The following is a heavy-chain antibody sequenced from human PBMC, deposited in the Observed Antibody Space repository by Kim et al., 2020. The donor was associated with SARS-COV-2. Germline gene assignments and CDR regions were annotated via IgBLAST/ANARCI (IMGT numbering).Heavy chain of an antibody. CDR3: ARGDYEDSRGFYPDY. D-gene: IGHD3-22*01. CDR2: IKQDGSEQ. V-gene: IGHV3-7*01. CDR1: GFTFSTYG. J-gene: IGHJ4*02. Sequence: GGSLRLSCAASGFTFSTYGMSWVRQAPGKGLEWVANIKQDGSEQYYVDSVMGRFTISRDNAKNSLYLQMNSLRAEDTAVYYCARGDYEDSRGFYPDYCGQR.